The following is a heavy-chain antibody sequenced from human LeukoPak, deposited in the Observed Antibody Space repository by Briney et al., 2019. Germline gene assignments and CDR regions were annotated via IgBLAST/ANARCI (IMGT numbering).Heavy chain of an antibody. CDR1: GFIFSSYA. D-gene: IGHD6-19*01. CDR2: FSGGAPRT. V-gene: IGHV3-23*01. J-gene: IGHJ4*02. Sequence: PGGSLRLSCVASGFIFSSYAMSWVRQSPGKGLEWVSAFSGGAPRTYYVDSVKGRFTISRDNSKNTLYLQMNSLRVEDTAVYYCAKKRRPVAGTDIFDYGGQGILGTVSS. CDR3: AKKRRPVAGTDIFDY.